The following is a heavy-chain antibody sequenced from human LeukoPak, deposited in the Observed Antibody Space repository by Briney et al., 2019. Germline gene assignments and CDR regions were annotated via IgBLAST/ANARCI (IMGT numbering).Heavy chain of an antibody. J-gene: IGHJ4*02. Sequence: SETLSLTCTVSGGSISSGDYYWSWIRQPPGKGLEWIGYIYYSGSTYYNPSLKSRVTISVDTSKNQFSLKLSSVTAADTAVYYCASTINHDYGDYGSFDYWGQGTLVTVSS. CDR3: ASTINHDYGDYGSFDY. CDR1: GGSISSGDYY. CDR2: IYYSGST. V-gene: IGHV4-30-4*08. D-gene: IGHD4-17*01.